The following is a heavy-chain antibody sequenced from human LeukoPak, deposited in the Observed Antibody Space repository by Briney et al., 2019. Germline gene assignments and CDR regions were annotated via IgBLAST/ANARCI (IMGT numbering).Heavy chain of an antibody. V-gene: IGHV4-4*07. Sequence: SETLSLTCTVSDGSINSYFWSWIRQPAGKGLEHIGRIYASGSTNYNPSLKSRVTMSVDTSKNQFSLKLTSVTAADTAVYYCARLLVVESRFDPWGQGTLVTVSS. J-gene: IGHJ5*02. CDR2: IYASGST. CDR3: ARLLVVESRFDP. D-gene: IGHD2-15*01. CDR1: DGSINSYF.